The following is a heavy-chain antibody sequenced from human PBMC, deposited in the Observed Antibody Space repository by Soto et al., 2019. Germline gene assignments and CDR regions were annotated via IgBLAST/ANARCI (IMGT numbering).Heavy chain of an antibody. CDR3: ARDQGGYYVSGEQKYWFDP. J-gene: IGHJ5*02. Sequence: QVQLVQSGAEEKKPGASVKLSCKASGYTFTNYAMHWVRQAPGQRLEWMGLINAGNGDTKFSQKLQGRVTITRDTSASTAYMELSSLTSEDTAVYYWARDQGGYYVSGEQKYWFDPWGQGTLVTVSS. CDR1: GYTFTNYA. V-gene: IGHV1-3*05. D-gene: IGHD3-10*01. CDR2: INAGNGDT.